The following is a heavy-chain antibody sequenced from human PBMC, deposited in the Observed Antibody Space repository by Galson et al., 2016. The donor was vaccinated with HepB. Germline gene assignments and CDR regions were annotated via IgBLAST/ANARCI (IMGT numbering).Heavy chain of an antibody. CDR3: ARDRTVTTLLHY. J-gene: IGHJ4*02. CDR1: GYIFSNYH. Sequence: SVKVSCKASGYIFSNYHLHWVRQAPGQGLEWMGAISPGDITTNYAQKFQGRVTMTSDTATSTVYMELSRLRSDDTAVYYCARDRTVTTLLHYWGQGTLVTVSS. V-gene: IGHV1-46*03. D-gene: IGHD4-17*01. CDR2: ISPGDITT.